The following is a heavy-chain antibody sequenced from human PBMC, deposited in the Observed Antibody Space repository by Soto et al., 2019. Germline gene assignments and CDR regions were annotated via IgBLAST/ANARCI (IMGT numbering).Heavy chain of an antibody. CDR2: ISSSSSYI. D-gene: IGHD2-2*01. V-gene: IGHV3-21*01. J-gene: IGHJ4*02. CDR3: ARDGCSSTSCLDY. Sequence: GVSLRHSCSGTEFTFSSYRLNWVRQAPGKGLEWVSSISSSSSYIYYAVSVKGRFTISRDNAKNSLYLQMNSLRAEDTAVYYCARDGCSSTSCLDYWGQGT. CDR1: EFTFSSYR.